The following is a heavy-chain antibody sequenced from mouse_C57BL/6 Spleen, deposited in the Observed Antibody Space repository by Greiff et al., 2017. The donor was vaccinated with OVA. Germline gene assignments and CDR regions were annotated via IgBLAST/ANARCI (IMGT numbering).Heavy chain of an antibody. CDR3: ARKGPECYFDY. J-gene: IGHJ2*01. CDR2: INTSSGYT. Sequence: VQLQESGAELARPGASVKMSCTASGYTFTSYTMHWVQQRPGQGLEWIGYINTSSGYTKYNQKFKDKATLSADKASSTAYMQLSSLTSEDSAVYYCARKGPECYFDYWGQGPTLTVSS. D-gene: IGHD3-3*01. V-gene: IGHV1-4*01. CDR1: GYTFTSYT.